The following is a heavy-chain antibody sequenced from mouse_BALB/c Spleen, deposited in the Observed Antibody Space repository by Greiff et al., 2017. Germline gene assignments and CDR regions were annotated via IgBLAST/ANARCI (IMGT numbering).Heavy chain of an antibody. CDR3: ARDGKPHYYAMDY. Sequence: VKLVESGPGLVAPSQSLSITCTVSGFSLTSYGVHWVRQPPGKGLEWLGVIWAGGSTNYNSALMSRLSISKDNSKSQVFLKMNSLQTDYTAMYYCARDGKPHYYAMDYWGQGTSVTVSS. CDR2: IWAGGST. D-gene: IGHD2-1*01. V-gene: IGHV2-9*02. J-gene: IGHJ4*01. CDR1: GFSLTSYG.